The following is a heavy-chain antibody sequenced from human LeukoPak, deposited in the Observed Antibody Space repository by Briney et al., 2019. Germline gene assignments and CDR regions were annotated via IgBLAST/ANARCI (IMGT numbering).Heavy chain of an antibody. V-gene: IGHV1-2*02. Sequence: ASVKVSCKASGYTFTSYYMHWVRQAPGQGLEWMGWINPNSGGTNYAQKFQGRVTMTRDTSTSTAYMELSRLRSDDTAVYYCARGLGSAATLNYYYMDVWGKGTTVTVSS. D-gene: IGHD2-15*01. CDR3: ARGLGSAATLNYYYMDV. CDR2: INPNSGGT. J-gene: IGHJ6*03. CDR1: GYTFTSYY.